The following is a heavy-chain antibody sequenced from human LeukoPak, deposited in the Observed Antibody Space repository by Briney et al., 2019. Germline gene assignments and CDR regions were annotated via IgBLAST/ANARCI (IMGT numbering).Heavy chain of an antibody. CDR1: LHRLRLYY. D-gene: IGHD6-19*01. CDR3: ARYIAPSSGCGYFDY. J-gene: IGHJ4*02. V-gene: IGHV4-34*01. Sequence: PSEALSLTCVVFLHRLRLYYWRWIRQPPGKGLEWIGRINLGGSTNYNPSLKSRVTISVGTSKNQFSLKLSSVSAADTAVYYCARYIAPSSGCGYFDYWGQGTLVTVSS. CDR2: INLGGST.